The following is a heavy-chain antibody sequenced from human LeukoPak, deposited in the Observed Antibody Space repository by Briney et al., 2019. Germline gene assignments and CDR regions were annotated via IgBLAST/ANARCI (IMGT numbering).Heavy chain of an antibody. CDR1: GFTFSSYA. CDR2: ISGSGDRT. CDR3: AKDQDCSDSSCNYYYYYYMDV. J-gene: IGHJ6*03. V-gene: IGHV3-23*01. Sequence: PGGSLSLSCAASGFTFSSYAMSWVRQAPGEGLEWVSAISGSGDRTYYADSVKGRFTFSRDNYKNTLYLQMNSLRAEDTAVYYCAKDQDCSDSSCNYYYYYYMDVWGKGSAVTVSS. D-gene: IGHD2-15*01.